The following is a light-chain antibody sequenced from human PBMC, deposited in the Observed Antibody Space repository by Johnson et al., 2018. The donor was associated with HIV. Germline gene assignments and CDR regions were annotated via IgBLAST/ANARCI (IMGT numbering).Light chain of an antibody. V-gene: IGLV1-51*02. CDR2: ENN. J-gene: IGLJ1*01. CDR1: SSNIGSNY. CDR3: GTWAPSRGAHYV. Sequence: QSVLTQPPSVSAAPGQNVNISCSGGSSNIGSNYVSWYQQFPGTTPKLLIYENNKRPPGIPDRFSDSTSGKSATLAIHGLQTGDEADYSCGTWAPSRGAHYVFGSGTKVTFL.